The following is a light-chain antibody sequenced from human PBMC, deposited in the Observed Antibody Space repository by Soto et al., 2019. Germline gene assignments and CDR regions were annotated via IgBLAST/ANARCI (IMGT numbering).Light chain of an antibody. J-gene: IGKJ2*01. Sequence: DIQMTQSPSTLSASVGDRVTITCRASQTISNWLAWYQQKPGKAPKLLIYDASSLHSGVPSRFSGSGSGTEFTLTISSLQPDDFATCYCQQYISYSYTFGQGTKLEI. CDR1: QTISNW. CDR2: DAS. V-gene: IGKV1-5*01. CDR3: QQYISYSYT.